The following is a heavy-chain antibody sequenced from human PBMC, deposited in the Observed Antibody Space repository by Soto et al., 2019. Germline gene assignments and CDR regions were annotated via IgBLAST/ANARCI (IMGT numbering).Heavy chain of an antibody. CDR1: GGSIHGVDYY. CDR2: MHYSGST. CDR3: ARESSRFCSGGSCVAGY. J-gene: IGHJ4*02. V-gene: IGHV4-30-4*01. D-gene: IGHD2-15*01. Sequence: QGQLQESGPGLVKPSQTLSPTCTVSGGSIHGVDYYWRWIRQPPGEGLERIGCMHYSGSTDCNPSLRSRVTITVHTTQSQFSRQRSWVTAAVTAAYYGARESSRFCSGGSCVAGYWGQGTLVTVSS.